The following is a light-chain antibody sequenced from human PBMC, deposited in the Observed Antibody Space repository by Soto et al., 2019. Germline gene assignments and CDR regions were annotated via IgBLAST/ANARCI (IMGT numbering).Light chain of an antibody. CDR1: QSVSTRY. Sequence: ESMLTQSPGTLSLSPRERATLSCRASQSVSTRYLAWYQQKPGQAPRLLIYGASIRAAGIPDRFSGSGSGTDFPLTISSLEPEDLAVCHCHQFGSSPLAFTFGQGTKLEI. CDR3: HQFGSSPLAFT. J-gene: IGKJ2*01. CDR2: GAS. V-gene: IGKV3-20*01.